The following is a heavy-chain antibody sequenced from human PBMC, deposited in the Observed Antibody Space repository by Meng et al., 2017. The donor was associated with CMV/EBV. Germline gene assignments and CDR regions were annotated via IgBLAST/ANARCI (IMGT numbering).Heavy chain of an antibody. J-gene: IGHJ6*02. D-gene: IGHD6-6*01. V-gene: IGHV3-9*01. Sequence: SLKISCAASGFTFDDYAMHWVRQAPGKGLEWVSGISWNSGSIGYADSVKGRFTISRDNAKNSLYLQMNSLRAEDTALYYCARESVAAPPAGYGMDVWGQGTTVTVSS. CDR1: GFTFDDYA. CDR2: ISWNSGSI. CDR3: ARESVAAPPAGYGMDV.